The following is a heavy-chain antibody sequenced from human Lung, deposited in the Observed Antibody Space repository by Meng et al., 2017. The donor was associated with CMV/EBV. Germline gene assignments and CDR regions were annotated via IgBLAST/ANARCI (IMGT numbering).Heavy chain of an antibody. CDR3: AKEDPNTESFDY. D-gene: IGHD5-18*01. V-gene: IGHV3-33*06. CDR1: GFTFRNFG. J-gene: IGHJ4*02. Sequence: SCAASGFTFRNFGMHWVRQAPGKGLEWVAVIWYDGSSKYYADSVEGRFTISRDNSKNTLFLLMNSLGAEDTAVYYCAKEDPNTESFDYWCQGTLVTVSS. CDR2: IWYDGSSK.